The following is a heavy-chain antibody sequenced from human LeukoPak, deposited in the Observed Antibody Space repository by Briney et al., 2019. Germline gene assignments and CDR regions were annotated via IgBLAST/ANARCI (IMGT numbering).Heavy chain of an antibody. CDR1: GYTLTELS. V-gene: IGHV1-24*01. CDR2: FDPEDGET. Sequence: VSVKVSCKVSGYTLTELSMHWVRQAPGKGLEWMGGFDPEDGETIYAQKFQGRVTMTEDTSTDTAYMELSSLRSEDTAVYYCATDKLDYYDSSGYYPFDYWGQGTLVTVSS. D-gene: IGHD3-22*01. CDR3: ATDKLDYYDSSGYYPFDY. J-gene: IGHJ4*02.